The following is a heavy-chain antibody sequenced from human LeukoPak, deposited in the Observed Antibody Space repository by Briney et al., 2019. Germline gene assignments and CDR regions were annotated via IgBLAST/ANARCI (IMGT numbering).Heavy chain of an antibody. CDR2: IYYRGST. CDR3: ARAELLGYGYGDYPMGERLYYFDY. V-gene: IGHV4-59*01. J-gene: IGHJ4*02. D-gene: IGHD4-17*01. Sequence: SETLSLTCTVSGGSISSYYWSWIRQPPGKGREWIGYIYYRGSTNYNPSLKSRVTISVDTSKNQFSLKLSSVTAADTAVYYCARAELLGYGYGDYPMGERLYYFDYWGKGTLVTVSS. CDR1: GGSISSYY.